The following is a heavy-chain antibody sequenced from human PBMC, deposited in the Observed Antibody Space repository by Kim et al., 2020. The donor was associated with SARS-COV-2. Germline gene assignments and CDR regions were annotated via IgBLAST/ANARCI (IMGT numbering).Heavy chain of an antibody. CDR1: GESFRNFY. J-gene: IGHJ3*01. D-gene: IGHD3-10*01. V-gene: IGHV4-34*01. Sequence: SETLSLTCAVYGESFRNFYWSWIRQPPGKGLEWIGEINHRGSTNYNPSLKSRVTISVDTSKYQFSLRLNSVTAADTAMYYCARETSRGDDAFDVWGQGTMVTVSS. CDR3: ARETSRGDDAFDV. CDR2: INHRGST.